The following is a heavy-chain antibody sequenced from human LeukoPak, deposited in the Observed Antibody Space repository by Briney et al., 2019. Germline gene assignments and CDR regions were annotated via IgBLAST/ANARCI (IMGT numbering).Heavy chain of an antibody. CDR3: ASDSYSSIFYY. CDR1: GESFSGHY. D-gene: IGHD6-13*01. CDR2: INHSGTI. V-gene: IGHV4-34*01. Sequence: SETLSLTCAVYGESFSGHYWSWNWSWIRQPPGKGLEWIGEINHSGTINYNPSLKSRVTISVDMSKYQFSLKMSSVTAADTAVYYCASDSYSSIFYYWGQGTLVTVSS. J-gene: IGHJ4*02.